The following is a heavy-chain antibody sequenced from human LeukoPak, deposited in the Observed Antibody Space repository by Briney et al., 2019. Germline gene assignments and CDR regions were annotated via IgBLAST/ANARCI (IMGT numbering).Heavy chain of an antibody. V-gene: IGHV3-23*01. D-gene: IGHD4-23*01. CDR3: AKVTQADSSYFDY. CDR2: ISGSGGGT. J-gene: IGHJ4*02. Sequence: GGSLRLSCAVSGLTFSIYAMNWVRQAPGKGLEWVSAISGSGGGTYYAASVQGRFTISRDNSKSTLYLHMNSLRAEDTAVYYCAKVTQADSSYFDYWGQGTLVTVSS. CDR1: GLTFSIYA.